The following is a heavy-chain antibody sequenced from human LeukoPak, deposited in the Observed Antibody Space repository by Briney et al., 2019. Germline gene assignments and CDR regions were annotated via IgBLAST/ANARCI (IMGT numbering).Heavy chain of an antibody. Sequence: SETLSLTCAVYGGSFSGYYWSWIRQPPGKGLEWIGEINHSGSTNYNPSLKSRVTISVDTSKNQFALKLSSVTAADTAVYYCARMTLYLTGFDYWGQGTLVTVSS. V-gene: IGHV4-34*01. CDR2: INHSGST. J-gene: IGHJ4*02. D-gene: IGHD3-9*01. CDR3: ARMTLYLTGFDY. CDR1: GGSFSGYY.